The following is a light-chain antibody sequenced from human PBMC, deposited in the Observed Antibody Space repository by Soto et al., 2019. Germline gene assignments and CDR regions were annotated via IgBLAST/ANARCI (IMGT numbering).Light chain of an antibody. CDR3: QHYNTYSGT. Sequence: DIQMTQSPSTLSASEGDRVTITCRASQSINTWLAWYQQKPGKAPKLLIYRASTLESGVPSRFSGSGSGTEFTLTISSLQPDDFSTYYCQHYNTYSGTFGPVTKVDI. CDR2: RAS. V-gene: IGKV1-5*03. CDR1: QSINTW. J-gene: IGKJ3*01.